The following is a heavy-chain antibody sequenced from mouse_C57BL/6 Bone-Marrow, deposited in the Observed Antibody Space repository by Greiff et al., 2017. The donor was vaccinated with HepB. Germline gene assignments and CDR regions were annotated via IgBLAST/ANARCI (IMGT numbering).Heavy chain of an antibody. V-gene: IGHV1-52*01. Sequence: QVQLQQSGAELVRPGSSVKLSCKASGYTFTSYWMHWVKQRPIQGLEWIGNIDPSDSETHYNQKFKDKATLTVDKSSSTAYMQLSSLTSEDSAVYYCARLGGETTVVAPYFDYWGQGTTLTVSS. J-gene: IGHJ2*01. D-gene: IGHD1-1*01. CDR3: ARLGGETTVVAPYFDY. CDR2: IDPSDSET. CDR1: GYTFTSYW.